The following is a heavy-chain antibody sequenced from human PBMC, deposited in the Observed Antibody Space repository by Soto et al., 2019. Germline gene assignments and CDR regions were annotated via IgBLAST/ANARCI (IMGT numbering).Heavy chain of an antibody. CDR1: GDTSTTYV. D-gene: IGHD2-21*01. J-gene: IGHJ4*02. V-gene: IGHV1-69*01. CDR2: INPMSRTA. Sequence: VQLVQSGAEVKKPGSSVKVSCKASGDTSTTYVISWVPQAPGQGLEWMGGINPMSRTAKYSDKYNGRVTISADDATRTAYLDLTSLRFEDTAVYFCARGTYCGYNCFFAREYWGQGTLVTVSS. CDR3: ARGTYCGYNCFFAREY.